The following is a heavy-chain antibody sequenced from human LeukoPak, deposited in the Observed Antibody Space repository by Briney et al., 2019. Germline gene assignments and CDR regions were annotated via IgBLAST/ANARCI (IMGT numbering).Heavy chain of an antibody. V-gene: IGHV3-74*01. Sequence: GGSLRLSCAASGFTFSSYWMHWVRQAPGKGLVWVSRINSDGSSTSYADSVKGRFTISRDNAKNTLYLQMNSLRAEDTAVYYCARSRTYYDFWSGYYSAYYYGMDVWGQGTTVTVSS. J-gene: IGHJ6*02. CDR3: ARSRTYYDFWSGYYSAYYYGMDV. D-gene: IGHD3-3*01. CDR1: GFTFSSYW. CDR2: INSDGSST.